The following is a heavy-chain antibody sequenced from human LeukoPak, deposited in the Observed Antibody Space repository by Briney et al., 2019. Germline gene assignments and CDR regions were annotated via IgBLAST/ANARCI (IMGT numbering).Heavy chain of an antibody. CDR2: VWYDGSNK. D-gene: IGHD1-1*01. CDR1: GFIFSSYG. CDR3: ARVGDWYDSYYFDY. V-gene: IGHV3-33*01. J-gene: IGHJ4*02. Sequence: PGGSLRLSCAASGFIFSSYGMHWVRQDPGKGLEWVAVVWYDGSNKYYADSVKGRFTISRDNSKNTLYLQMNGLRAEDTAVYYCARVGDWYDSYYFDYWGQGTLVTVSS.